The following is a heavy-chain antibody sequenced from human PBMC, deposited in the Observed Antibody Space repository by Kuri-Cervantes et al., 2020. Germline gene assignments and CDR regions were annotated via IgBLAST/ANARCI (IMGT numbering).Heavy chain of an antibody. D-gene: IGHD6-19*01. Sequence: ASVKVSCKASGYTFTSYDINWVRQATGQGLEWMGWMNPNSGNTGYAQKFQGRVTMTRNTSISTAYMELSSLRSEDTAVYYCARGLPGYSSGWYVNETSDDYWGQGTLVTVSS. V-gene: IGHV1-8*01. CDR2: MNPNSGNT. CDR1: GYTFTSYD. J-gene: IGHJ4*02. CDR3: ARGLPGYSSGWYVNETSDDY.